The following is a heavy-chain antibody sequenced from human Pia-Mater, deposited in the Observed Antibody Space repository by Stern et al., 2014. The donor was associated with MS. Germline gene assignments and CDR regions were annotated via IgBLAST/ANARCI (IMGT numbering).Heavy chain of an antibody. Sequence: QVQLVQSGSEGKKPGASVKVSCKASGYDFRRYAMNWVRQAPGQGLEWMGGINPATGDPLYAQGFEGRFVFSLDASVRTAYLQIVSLRTEDTAIYYCSSRGAGEFGVSPTGSWGQGTLVTVSS. V-gene: IGHV7-4-1*01. CDR2: INPATGDP. J-gene: IGHJ5*02. CDR1: GYDFRRYA. CDR3: SSRGAGEFGVSPTGS. D-gene: IGHD2-21*01.